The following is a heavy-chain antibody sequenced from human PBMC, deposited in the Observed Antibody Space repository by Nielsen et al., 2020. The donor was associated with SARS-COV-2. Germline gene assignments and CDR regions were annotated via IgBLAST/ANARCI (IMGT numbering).Heavy chain of an antibody. CDR1: GFTVSSNY. Sequence: GGSLRLSCAASGFTVSSNYMSWVRQAPGKGLEWVSVIYSGGSTYYADSVKGRFTISRDNSKNTLYLQMNSLRAEDTAVYYCARSRVLNSSGWYPPLGYWGQGTLVTVSS. D-gene: IGHD6-19*01. CDR2: IYSGGST. V-gene: IGHV3-53*01. CDR3: ARSRVLNSSGWYPPLGY. J-gene: IGHJ4*02.